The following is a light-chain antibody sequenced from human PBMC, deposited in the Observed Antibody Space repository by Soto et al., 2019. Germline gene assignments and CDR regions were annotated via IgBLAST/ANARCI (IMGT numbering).Light chain of an antibody. V-gene: IGKV3-20*01. CDR1: QTISSNN. CDR3: QQYISWT. CDR2: GTS. J-gene: IGKJ1*01. Sequence: EIVLTQSPGTLSVSPGERATLSCRASQTISSNNLAWYQQKPGQAPSLLIYGTSSRATGIPDRFSGSGSVTDFPLTISRLEPEDSAIYYCQQYISWTFGQGTKVEI.